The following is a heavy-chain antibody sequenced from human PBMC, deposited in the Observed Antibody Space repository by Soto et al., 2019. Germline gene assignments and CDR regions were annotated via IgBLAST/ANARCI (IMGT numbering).Heavy chain of an antibody. J-gene: IGHJ6*03. CDR2: IYHSGST. CDR1: GGSISSSNW. Sequence: SETLSLTCAVSGGSISSSNWWSWVRQPPGKGLEWIGEIYHSGSTNYNPSLKSRVTISVDTSKNQFSLKLSSVTAVDTAVYYCARDLKTVTTGYYYYYRDVWGKGTTVTVSS. D-gene: IGHD1-7*01. V-gene: IGHV4-4*02. CDR3: ARDLKTVTTGYYYYYRDV.